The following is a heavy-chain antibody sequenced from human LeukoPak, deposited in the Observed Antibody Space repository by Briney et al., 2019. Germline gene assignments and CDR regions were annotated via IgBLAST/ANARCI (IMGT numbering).Heavy chain of an antibody. J-gene: IGHJ6*03. CDR3: ARVRWFGEFIKVGYYYYYYMDV. CDR1: GYTFTSYG. CDR2: ISAYNGNT. D-gene: IGHD3-10*01. Sequence: ASVKASCKASGYTFTSYGISWVRQAPGQGLEWMGWISAYNGNTNYAQKLQGRVTMTTDTSTSTAYMELRSLRSDDTAVYYCARVRWFGEFIKVGYYYYYYMDVWGKGTTVTVSS. V-gene: IGHV1-18*01.